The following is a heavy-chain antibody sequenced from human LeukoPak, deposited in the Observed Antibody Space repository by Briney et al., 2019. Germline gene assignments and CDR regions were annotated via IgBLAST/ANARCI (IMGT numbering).Heavy chain of an antibody. V-gene: IGHV3-23*01. D-gene: IGHD2-2*01. CDR1: GFTLSSYA. Sequence: GRSLRLSCAASGFTLSSYAVSWVRQAPGKGLEWVSALSGSGASTYYADSVKGRFTISRDNSKNTLYLQMNSLRAEDTAIYYCAKDIVVVPAATALWDYWGQGTLVTVSS. CDR3: AKDIVVVPAATALWDY. J-gene: IGHJ4*02. CDR2: LSGSGAST.